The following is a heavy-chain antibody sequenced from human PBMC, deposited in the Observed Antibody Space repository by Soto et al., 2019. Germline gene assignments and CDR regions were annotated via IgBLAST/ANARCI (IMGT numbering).Heavy chain of an antibody. CDR1: RYTFTSYD. D-gene: IGHD1-1*01. CDR3: ARERNMYGMDV. Sequence: QVQLVQSGAEVKKPGASVKVSCKASRYTFTSYDINWVRQATGQGLEWMGWMNPNSGNTVYAQKFQDRVTMPRNTSIRTAYMELSSLRSEDTAVYYCARERNMYGMDVWGQGTTVTVSS. V-gene: IGHV1-8*01. CDR2: MNPNSGNT. J-gene: IGHJ6*02.